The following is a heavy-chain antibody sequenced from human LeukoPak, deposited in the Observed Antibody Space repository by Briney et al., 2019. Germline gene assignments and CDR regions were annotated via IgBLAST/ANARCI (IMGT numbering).Heavy chain of an antibody. V-gene: IGHV3-7*01. Sequence: GGSLRLSCAASGFTFSNYWMTWVRQAPGKGLEWVANIKQDGSKEYYVDSVKGRFTISRDNAKNSLSLQTNSLRAEGTAVYYCASDPPWANDAFDIWGQGTMVTVSS. CDR3: ASDPPWANDAFDI. CDR1: GFTFSNYW. CDR2: IKQDGSKE. D-gene: IGHD7-27*01. J-gene: IGHJ3*02.